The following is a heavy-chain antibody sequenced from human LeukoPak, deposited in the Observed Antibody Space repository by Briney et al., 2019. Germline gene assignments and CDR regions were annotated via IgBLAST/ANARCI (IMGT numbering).Heavy chain of an antibody. V-gene: IGHV4-4*02. D-gene: IGHD4-17*01. Sequence: SETLSLTCAVSGGSISSSNWWSWVRQPPGKGLEWIGEIYHSGSTNYNPSLKSRVTISVDKSKNQFPLKLSSVTAADTAVYYCARVKAYDYGERTAYFDYWGQGTLVTVSS. J-gene: IGHJ4*02. CDR3: ARVKAYDYGERTAYFDY. CDR1: GGSISSSNW. CDR2: IYHSGST.